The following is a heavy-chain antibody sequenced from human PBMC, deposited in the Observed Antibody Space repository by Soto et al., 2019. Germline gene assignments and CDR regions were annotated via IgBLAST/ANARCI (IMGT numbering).Heavy chain of an antibody. J-gene: IGHJ3*02. V-gene: IGHV3-30*18. CDR3: AKDIVSRGPDDAFDI. CDR1: GFTFSSYG. Sequence: GGSLRLSCAASGFTFSSYGMHWVRQAPGKGLEWVAVISYDGSNKYYADSVKGRFTISRDNSKNTLYLQMNSLRAEDTAVYYCAKDIVSRGPDDAFDIWGQGTMVTVSS. CDR2: ISYDGSNK. D-gene: IGHD6-19*01.